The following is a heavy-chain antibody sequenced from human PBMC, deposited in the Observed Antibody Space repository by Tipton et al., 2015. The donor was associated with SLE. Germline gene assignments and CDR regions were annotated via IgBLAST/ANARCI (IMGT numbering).Heavy chain of an antibody. CDR1: GYTFSSYG. V-gene: IGHV1-18*01. D-gene: IGHD6-19*01. CDR3: ARDNRVAVAGPLDY. Sequence: QLVQSGAEVKKPGASVRVSCRASGYTFSSYGISWVRQAPGQGPEWMGWSTPYNGNARYAQSVQGRVTMTTDTSTTTAYMELWSLTSDDTAVYYCARDNRVAVAGPLDYWGQGTLVTVSS. J-gene: IGHJ4*02. CDR2: STPYNGNA.